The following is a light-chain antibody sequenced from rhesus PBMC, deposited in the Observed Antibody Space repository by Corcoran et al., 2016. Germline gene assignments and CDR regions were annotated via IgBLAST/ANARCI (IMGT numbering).Light chain of an antibody. V-gene: IGLV2-11*01. CDR2: KVN. CDR3: SSYEASDTFV. CDR1: SSDIGRYNY. Sequence: QSAPIQSPSVSGYLGQSVTISCTGTSSDIGRYNYVSWFRQQPGTTTKLMMYKVNMRPSGVSDRFSGSKSGNTASLTISGLQAEDEADYYCSSYEASDTFVFGSGTKLTVL. J-gene: IGLJ6*01.